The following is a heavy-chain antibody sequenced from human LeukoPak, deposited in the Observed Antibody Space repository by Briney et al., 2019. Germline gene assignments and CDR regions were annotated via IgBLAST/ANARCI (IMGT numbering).Heavy chain of an antibody. CDR3: VGIAVAGRTAFDI. CDR2: IYYSGST. Sequence: PSETLSLTCTVSGGSIRTYYWSWIRQPPGKGLEWIGYIYYSGSTNYNPSLKSRVTISVDTSKNQFSLKLSSVTAADTAVYYCVGIAVAGRTAFDIWGQGTMVTVSS. J-gene: IGHJ3*02. CDR1: GGSIRTYY. V-gene: IGHV4-59*01. D-gene: IGHD6-19*01.